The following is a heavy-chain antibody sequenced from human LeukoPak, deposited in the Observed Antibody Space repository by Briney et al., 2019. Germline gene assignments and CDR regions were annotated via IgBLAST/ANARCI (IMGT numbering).Heavy chain of an antibody. CDR3: AKAQYYYDTSGAYCFDY. D-gene: IGHD3-22*01. CDR2: IRYDGSNK. CDR1: AFSFSDHG. V-gene: IGHV3-30*02. Sequence: GGSLRLSCEASAFSFSDHGMHWVRQAPGKGLEWVTFIRYDGSNKYYAESVKGRFTISRDNSKNTLYLQMNSLRGEDTAVYYCAKAQYYYDTSGAYCFDYWGQGTLVTVSS. J-gene: IGHJ4*02.